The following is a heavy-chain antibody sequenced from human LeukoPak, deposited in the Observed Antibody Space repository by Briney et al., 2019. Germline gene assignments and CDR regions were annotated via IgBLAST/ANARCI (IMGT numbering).Heavy chain of an antibody. Sequence: SVKVSCKASGGTFSSYAISWVRQAPGQGLEWMGRIIPIFGTANYAQKFQGRVTITTDESTSTAYMELSSLRSEDTAVYYCARDLRSSGQLVHADWFDPWGQGILVTVSS. CDR2: IIPIFGTA. J-gene: IGHJ5*02. V-gene: IGHV1-69*05. D-gene: IGHD6-6*01. CDR3: ARDLRSSGQLVHADWFDP. CDR1: GGTFSSYA.